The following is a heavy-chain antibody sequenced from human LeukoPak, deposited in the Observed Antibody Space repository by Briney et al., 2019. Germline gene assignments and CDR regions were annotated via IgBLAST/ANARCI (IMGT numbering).Heavy chain of an antibody. D-gene: IGHD4-17*01. CDR3: AKITPGDYAPERFNWFDP. CDR1: GGSISSYY. J-gene: IGHJ5*02. V-gene: IGHV4-59*01. Sequence: KPSETLSLTCTVSGGSISSYYWSWIRQPPGKGLEWIGCIYYSGSTNYNPSFKSRVTISVDTSKNQFSLKLSSVTAADTAVYYCAKITPGDYAPERFNWFDPWGQGTLVTVSS. CDR2: IYYSGST.